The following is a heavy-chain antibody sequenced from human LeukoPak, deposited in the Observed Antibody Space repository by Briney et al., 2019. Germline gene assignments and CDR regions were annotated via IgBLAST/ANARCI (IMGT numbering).Heavy chain of an antibody. V-gene: IGHV3-33*01. J-gene: IGHJ4*02. Sequence: GRSLRLSCVASGFSFSNYGMHWVRQAPGKGLEWVALIWSDGSDKYYADSVKGRFTISRDNSKNTVFLQVNSLRAEDTAVYYCARDRPTGSYYSIDYWGQGTLVTVSS. CDR3: ARDRPTGSYYSIDY. CDR2: IWSDGSDK. CDR1: GFSFSNYG. D-gene: IGHD1-26*01.